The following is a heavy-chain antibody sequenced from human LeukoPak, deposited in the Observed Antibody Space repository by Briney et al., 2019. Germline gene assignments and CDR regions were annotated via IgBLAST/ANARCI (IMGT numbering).Heavy chain of an antibody. CDR3: ARAQTYGDSRLLLDY. V-gene: IGHV3-11*01. J-gene: IGHJ4*02. D-gene: IGHD2-21*02. CDR1: GFTFSDYY. Sequence: PGGSLRLSCAASGFTFSDYYMSWIRQAPGKGLEWISYISSSGSDIYYADSVKGRFTISRDNAKNSLYLQMNSLRAGDTALYYCARAQTYGDSRLLLDYWGQGTLVTVSS. CDR2: ISSSGSDI.